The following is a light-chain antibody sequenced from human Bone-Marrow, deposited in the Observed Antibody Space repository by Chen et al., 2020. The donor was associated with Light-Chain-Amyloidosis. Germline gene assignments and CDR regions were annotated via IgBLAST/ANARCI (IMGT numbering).Light chain of an antibody. V-gene: IGLV2-23*01. CDR1: TSDVGTYNL. CDR3: CSYAGSNTYV. Sequence: QSALTQPASVSGSPGQSITISCTGTTSDVGTYNLVSWYQHHPGKAPKLIIFEDTQRPSGVSTRFSASKSVNTASLRIFRLQAEDEADYYCCSYAGSNTYVFGGGTKLTVL. CDR2: EDT. J-gene: IGLJ2*01.